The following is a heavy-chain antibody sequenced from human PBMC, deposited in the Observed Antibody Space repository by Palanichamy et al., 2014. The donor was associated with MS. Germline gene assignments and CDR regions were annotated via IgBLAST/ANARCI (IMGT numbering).Heavy chain of an antibody. Sequence: QVQLVESGGGVVPPGGSLRLSCAASGFNFREYALNWVRQAPGKGLEWIAVISYDGANRLYGDSVKGRFAVTRENGKQTMSLQMNSLRPEDTAVYFCTASDTRTYFDAFDMWGQGTMVTVSS. V-gene: IGHV3-30*09. J-gene: IGHJ3*02. CDR3: TASDTRTYFDAFDM. CDR2: ISYDGANR. CDR1: GFNFREYA. D-gene: IGHD3-10*01.